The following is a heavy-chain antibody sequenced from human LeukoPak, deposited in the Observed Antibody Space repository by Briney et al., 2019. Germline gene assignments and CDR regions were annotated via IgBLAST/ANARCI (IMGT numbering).Heavy chain of an antibody. CDR1: GGSISSGGYY. CDR3: ARTPASITIFGVVIPKSYYYYYMDV. CDR2: IYYSGST. V-gene: IGHV4-31*03. Sequence: PSETLSLTCTVSGGSISSGGYYWSWIRQHPGKGLEWIGYIYYSGSTYYNPSLKSRVTISVDASKNQFSLKLSSVTAADTAVYYCARTPASITIFGVVIPKSYYYYYMDVWGKGTTVTVSS. D-gene: IGHD3-3*01. J-gene: IGHJ6*03.